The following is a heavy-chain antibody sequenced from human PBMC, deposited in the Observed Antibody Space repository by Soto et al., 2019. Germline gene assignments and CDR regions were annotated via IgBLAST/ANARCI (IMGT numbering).Heavy chain of an antibody. V-gene: IGHV2-5*01. D-gene: IGHD6-13*01. CDR1: GFSLSTSGVG. Sequence: SGPTLVKPTQTLTLTCTFSGFSLSTSGVGVGWIRQPPGKALEWLALIYWNDDKRYSPSLKSRLTITKDTSKNQVVLTMTNMDPVDTATYYCAHRQGQQLVPFFDYWGQGTLVTVSS. CDR2: IYWNDDK. J-gene: IGHJ4*02. CDR3: AHRQGQQLVPFFDY.